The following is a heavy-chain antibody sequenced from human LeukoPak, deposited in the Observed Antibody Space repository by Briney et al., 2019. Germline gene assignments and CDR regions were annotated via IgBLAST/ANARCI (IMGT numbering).Heavy chain of an antibody. CDR2: IYHSRRI. J-gene: IGHJ1*01. CDR3: ARLPSPVQL. CDR1: GGSISSYY. V-gene: IGHV4-59*08. Sequence: SETLSLTCTVPGGSISSYYWSWIRQPPGKGLEWIGYIYHSRRINYNPSLKSRVTISVDPYMNQVPLRLSSVTAADTAVYYCARLPSPVQLWGQGTLVTVSS.